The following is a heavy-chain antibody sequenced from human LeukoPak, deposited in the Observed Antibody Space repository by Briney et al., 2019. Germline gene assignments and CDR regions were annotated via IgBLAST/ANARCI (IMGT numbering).Heavy chain of an antibody. CDR1: GASFSSGDQY. CDR3: SRGLDSRKLGY. CDR2: IHPSGPL. V-gene: IGHV4-31*03. J-gene: IGHJ4*02. Sequence: SETLSLTCTVSGASFSSGDQYWKWIRQSPGKGLEWIGSIHPSGPLYNNPSLESRVTMSMDTSKNQFSLHLNSVTAADTAVYFCSRGLDSRKLGYWGQGTLVTVSS. D-gene: IGHD3-22*01.